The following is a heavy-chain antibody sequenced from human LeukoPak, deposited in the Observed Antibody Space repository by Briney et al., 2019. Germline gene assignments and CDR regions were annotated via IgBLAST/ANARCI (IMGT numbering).Heavy chain of an antibody. D-gene: IGHD6-13*01. J-gene: IGHJ3*02. CDR1: GGSISNYY. Sequence: PSETLSLTCIVSGGSISNYYWTWVRQPPGKGLEWIGYINYRGNTNYNPSLKSRVTISVDTSKNQFSLNLNSVTAADTAVYYCARESSNAAVLDIWGQGTMVTVSS. CDR2: INYRGNT. CDR3: ARESSNAAVLDI. V-gene: IGHV4-59*01.